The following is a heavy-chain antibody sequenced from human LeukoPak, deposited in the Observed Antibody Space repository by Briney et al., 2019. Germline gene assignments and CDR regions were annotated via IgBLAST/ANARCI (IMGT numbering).Heavy chain of an antibody. CDR2: ISDSSDST. Sequence: GGSLRLSCAASGFTFNIYTMSWVRQAPGKGLEWVSIISDSSDSTYYADSVRGRFTILRDNSKNTLYLQVNSLRAEDTAMYYCAKSLFTSATGTGRAFHIWGQGTRVTVSS. D-gene: IGHD1-1*01. CDR3: AKSLFTSATGTGRAFHI. J-gene: IGHJ3*02. CDR1: GFTFNIYT. V-gene: IGHV3-23*01.